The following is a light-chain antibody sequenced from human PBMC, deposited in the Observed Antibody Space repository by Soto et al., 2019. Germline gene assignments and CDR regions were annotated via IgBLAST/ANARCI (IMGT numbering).Light chain of an antibody. CDR2: EVT. CDR1: SSDVGAYKY. Sequence: HSALTQPPSASGSPGQSVTISCTGTSSDVGAYKYVSWYQQYPGKAPKLMIYEVTKRPSGVPDRFSGSKSGNTASLTVSGLQAEDEADYYCTSHVGNDIWVFGGGTQLTAL. V-gene: IGLV2-8*01. CDR3: TSHVGNDIWV. J-gene: IGLJ3*02.